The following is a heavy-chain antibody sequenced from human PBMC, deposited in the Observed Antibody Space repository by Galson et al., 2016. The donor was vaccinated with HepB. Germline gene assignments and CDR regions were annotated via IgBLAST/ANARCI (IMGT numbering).Heavy chain of an antibody. CDR2: INPNTGAT. J-gene: IGHJ4*02. V-gene: IGHV1-2*02. D-gene: IGHD5-12*01. CDR3: ARVLGWGYDWAYDY. CDR1: GYTFTGYY. Sequence: SVKVSCKASGYTFTGYYMHWVRQAPGQGLEWMGWINPNTGATQSAQKFRGRVTMTRDTSTSTAYVELRGLRYGDTAFYFCARVLGWGYDWAYDYWGQGTLVTVSS.